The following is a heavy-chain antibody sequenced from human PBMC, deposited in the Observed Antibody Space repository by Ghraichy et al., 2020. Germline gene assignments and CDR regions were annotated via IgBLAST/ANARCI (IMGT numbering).Heavy chain of an antibody. CDR1: GFTFDDYA. V-gene: IGHV3-9*01. D-gene: IGHD2-2*01. Sequence: SLNISCAASGFTFDDYAMHWVRQAPGKGLEWVSGISWNSGSIGYADSVKGRFTISRDNAKNSLYLQMNSLRAEDTALYYCAKAGASIVVVPAAIALGAFDIWGQGTMVTVYS. J-gene: IGHJ3*02. CDR2: ISWNSGSI. CDR3: AKAGASIVVVPAAIALGAFDI.